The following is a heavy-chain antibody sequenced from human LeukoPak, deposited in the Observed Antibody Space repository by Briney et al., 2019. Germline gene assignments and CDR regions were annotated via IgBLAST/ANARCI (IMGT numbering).Heavy chain of an antibody. CDR3: AIDPNWGTHS. J-gene: IGHJ4*02. V-gene: IGHV3-23*01. CDR1: GFTVSSYA. CDR2: ISGSGGST. D-gene: IGHD7-27*01. Sequence: PGGPLRLSCAASGFTVSSYAMSWVRQAPGKGLEWVSAISGSGGSTYYADSVRGRFTISRNNSKNALYLQMNSLRVEDTAVYYCAIDPNWGTHSWGQGVLVTVSS.